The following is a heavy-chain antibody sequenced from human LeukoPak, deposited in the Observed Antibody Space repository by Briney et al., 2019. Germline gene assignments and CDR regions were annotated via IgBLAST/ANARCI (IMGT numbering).Heavy chain of an antibody. CDR3: ARYGSSWPFDF. D-gene: IGHD6-13*01. V-gene: IGHV5-51*01. CDR1: GYPFPTYW. Sequence: GDSLKISCKGSGYPFPTYWIGWVRQMPGKGLERMGIIYPDDSDAKYSPSFQGQVTISADKSINTAYLQWSSLKTSDTAMYYCARYGSSWPFDFWGQGTVVTVSS. J-gene: IGHJ4*02. CDR2: IYPDDSDA.